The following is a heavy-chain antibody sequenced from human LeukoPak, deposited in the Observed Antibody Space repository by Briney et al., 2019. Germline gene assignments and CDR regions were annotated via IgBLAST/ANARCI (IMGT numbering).Heavy chain of an antibody. CDR2: ISSSSSYI. V-gene: IGHV3-21*01. Sequence: PGGSLRLSCAASGFTFSSYSMNWVRQAPGKGLEWVSSISSSSSYIYYADSVKGRFTISRDNAKSSLYLQMSSLRAEDTAVYYCARDSGPTPMVRGEVGWFDPWGQGTLVTVSS. CDR3: ARDSGPTPMVRGEVGWFDP. J-gene: IGHJ5*02. CDR1: GFTFSSYS. D-gene: IGHD3-10*01.